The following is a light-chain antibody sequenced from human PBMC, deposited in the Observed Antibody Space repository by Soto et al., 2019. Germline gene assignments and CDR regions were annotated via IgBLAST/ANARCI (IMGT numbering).Light chain of an antibody. Sequence: DIQMTQSPSSLSASVGDRVTITCRASQGISNYLAWYQQKPGKVPKLLIYAASTLQSGVPSRLSCSGSGTDFTLTISSRQPEDVATYYCQKYNSAPRTFGQGTKVDIK. V-gene: IGKV1-27*01. J-gene: IGKJ1*01. CDR1: QGISNY. CDR3: QKYNSAPRT. CDR2: AAS.